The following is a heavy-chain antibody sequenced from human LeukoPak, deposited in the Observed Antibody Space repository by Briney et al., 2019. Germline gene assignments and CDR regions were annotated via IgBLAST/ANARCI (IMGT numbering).Heavy chain of an antibody. CDR3: AKDQSDILTGYLFDY. J-gene: IGHJ4*02. V-gene: IGHV3-30*18. D-gene: IGHD3-9*01. CDR1: GFTFSSYG. Sequence: GGSLRLSCAASGFTFSSYGMHWVRQAPGKGLEWVAVISYDGSNKYYADSVKGRFTISRDNSKNTLYLQMNSLRAEDTAVYYCAKDQSDILTGYLFDYWGQGTLVTVSS. CDR2: ISYDGSNK.